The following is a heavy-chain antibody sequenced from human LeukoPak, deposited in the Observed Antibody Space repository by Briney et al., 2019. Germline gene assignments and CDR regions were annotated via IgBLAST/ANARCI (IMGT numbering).Heavy chain of an antibody. V-gene: IGHV4-30-4*01. D-gene: IGHD4-17*01. Sequence: SETLSLTCTVSGGSISSGDYYWSWLRQPPGKGLEWIGYIYYSGSTYYNPSLKSRVTISVDTSKNQFSLKLSSVTAADTAVYYCASTNERDYGGPGNYGMDVWGQGTTVTVFS. CDR3: ASTNERDYGGPGNYGMDV. J-gene: IGHJ6*02. CDR2: IYYSGST. CDR1: GGSISSGDYY.